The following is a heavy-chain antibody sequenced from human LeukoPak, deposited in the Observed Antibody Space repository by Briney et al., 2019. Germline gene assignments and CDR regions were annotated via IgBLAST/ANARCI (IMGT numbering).Heavy chain of an antibody. CDR2: ISGSGGST. CDR3: AKGALGYCSGGSCRGGDY. J-gene: IGHJ4*02. Sequence: GGSLRLSCAASGFTFSSYAMSWVRQTPGKGLEWVSAISGSGGSTYYADSVKGRFTISRDNSKNTLYLQMNSLRAEDTAVYYCAKGALGYCSGGSCRGGDYWGQGTLVTVSS. CDR1: GFTFSSYA. V-gene: IGHV3-23*01. D-gene: IGHD2-15*01.